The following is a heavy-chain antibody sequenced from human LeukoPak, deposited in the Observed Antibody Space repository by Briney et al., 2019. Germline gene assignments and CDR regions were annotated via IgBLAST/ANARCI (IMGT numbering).Heavy chain of an antibody. Sequence: SETLSLTCAVYGGSFSGYYWSWIRQPPGKGLEWIGQINHSGSTNYNPSLKSRVTISVDTSKNQFSLKLSSVTAADTAVYCCARGPARRWFGPWGQGTLVTVSS. CDR2: INHSGST. V-gene: IGHV4-34*01. CDR1: GGSFSGYY. CDR3: ARGPARRWFGP. D-gene: IGHD6-6*01. J-gene: IGHJ5*02.